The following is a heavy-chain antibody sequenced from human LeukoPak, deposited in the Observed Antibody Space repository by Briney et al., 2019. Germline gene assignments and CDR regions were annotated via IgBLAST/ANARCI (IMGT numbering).Heavy chain of an antibody. Sequence: GGSLRLSCAVSGFTFSNYWMSWVRQAPGKGLEWVANIKQDGSGKYYVDSVKGRFTISRDNAKNSLYLQMNSLRAEDTAVYYCARDGSWGQGTTVTVSS. V-gene: IGHV3-7*01. CDR3: ARDGS. CDR2: IKQDGSGK. J-gene: IGHJ6*02. CDR1: GFTFSNYW.